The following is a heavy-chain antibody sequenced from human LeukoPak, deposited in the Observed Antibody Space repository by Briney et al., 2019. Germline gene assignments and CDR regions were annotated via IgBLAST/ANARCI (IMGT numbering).Heavy chain of an antibody. CDR3: ARDCDSSSPPGYYYYYMDV. CDR2: IYYSGST. Sequence: SETLSLTCTVSGGSISSSSYYWGWIRQPPGKGLEWIGSIYYSGSTYYNPSLKSRVTISVDTSKNQFSLKLSSVTAADTAVYYCARDCDSSSPPGYYYYYMDVWGKGTTVTVSS. J-gene: IGHJ6*03. V-gene: IGHV4-39*07. CDR1: GGSISSSSYY. D-gene: IGHD6-13*01.